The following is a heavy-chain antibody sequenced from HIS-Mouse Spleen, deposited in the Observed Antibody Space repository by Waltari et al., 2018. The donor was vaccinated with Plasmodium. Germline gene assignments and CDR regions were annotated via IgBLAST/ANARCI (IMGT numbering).Heavy chain of an antibody. D-gene: IGHD1-7*01. CDR3: ARDRITGTSYFDY. Sequence: GWIRQPPGKGLEWIGSIYYSGSTYYNPSLKSRVTISVDTSKNQFSLKLSSVTAADTAVYYCARDRITGTSYFDYWGQGTLVTVSS. J-gene: IGHJ4*02. V-gene: IGHV4-39*07. CDR2: IYYSGST.